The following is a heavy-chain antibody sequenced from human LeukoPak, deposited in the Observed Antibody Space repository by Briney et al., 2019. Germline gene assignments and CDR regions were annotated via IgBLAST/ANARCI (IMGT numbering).Heavy chain of an antibody. CDR3: ARVMTTVVSYFDY. D-gene: IGHD4-23*01. CDR2: INPSGGST. CDR1: GYTFTNYY. J-gene: IGHJ4*02. V-gene: IGHV1-46*01. Sequence: ASVKVSCKGSGYTFTNYYMHWVRQAPGQGLEWMGIINPSGGSTNYAQRFQGRVTVTRDTSTSTVHLELSSLRSEDTAVYYCARVMTTVVSYFDYWGQGTLVTVSS.